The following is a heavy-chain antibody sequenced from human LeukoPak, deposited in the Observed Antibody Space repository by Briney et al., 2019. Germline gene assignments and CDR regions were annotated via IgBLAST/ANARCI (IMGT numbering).Heavy chain of an antibody. V-gene: IGHV4-39*01. CDR2: IYYSGDT. J-gene: IGHJ4*02. D-gene: IGHD3/OR15-3a*01. Sequence: SETLSLTCTVSGVSISSSNSYWGWIRQPPGKGLEWIGSIYYSGDTYYNASLKSQVSISIDTSKNQFSLRLTSVTAADTAVYYCARQTGSGLFILPGGQGTLVTVSS. CDR1: GVSISSSNSY. CDR3: ARQTGSGLFILP.